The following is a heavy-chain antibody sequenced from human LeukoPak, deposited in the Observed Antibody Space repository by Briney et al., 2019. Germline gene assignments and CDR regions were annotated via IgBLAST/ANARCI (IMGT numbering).Heavy chain of an antibody. D-gene: IGHD5-12*01. CDR1: GFTFSSYA. V-gene: IGHV3-23*01. CDR3: AKSRVGHVALDY. CDR2: ISGSGDST. J-gene: IGHJ4*02. Sequence: PGGSLRLSCAASGFTFSSYAMSWVRQAPGKGLEWVSLISGSGDSTYYADSVKGRFTISRDNSKNTLYLQMNSLRAEDTAVYYCAKSRVGHVALDYWGQGTLVTVSS.